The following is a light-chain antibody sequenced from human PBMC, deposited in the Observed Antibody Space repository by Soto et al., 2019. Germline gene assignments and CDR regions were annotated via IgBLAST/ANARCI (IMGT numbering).Light chain of an antibody. Sequence: QSVLTQPPSASGTPGQIVAISCSGSSSNIGSNTVTWYQQLPGTAPKLLIYSTSQRSSGVPGRFSGSKSGASASLSISGLQAEDEADYYCSSYIANIHFVVFGGGTKVTVL. CDR2: STS. CDR1: SSNIGSNT. V-gene: IGLV1-44*01. J-gene: IGLJ2*01. CDR3: SSYIANIHFVV.